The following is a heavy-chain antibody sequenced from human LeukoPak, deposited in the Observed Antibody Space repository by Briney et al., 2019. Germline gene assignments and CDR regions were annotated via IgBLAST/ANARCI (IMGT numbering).Heavy chain of an antibody. CDR1: GFTFSSYS. D-gene: IGHD6-6*01. CDR2: ISSSSSTI. CDR3: ARERHSTSWQYYMDV. Sequence: HAGGSLRLSCAASGFTFSSYSMNWVRQAPGKGLEWVSYISSSSSTIYYADSVKGRFTISRDNAKNSLYLQMNSLRAEDTAVYYCARERHSTSWQYYMDVWGKGTTVTVSS. V-gene: IGHV3-48*04. J-gene: IGHJ6*03.